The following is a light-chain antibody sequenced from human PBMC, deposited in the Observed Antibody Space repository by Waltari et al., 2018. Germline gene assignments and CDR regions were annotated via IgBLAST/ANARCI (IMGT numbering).Light chain of an antibody. CDR3: MQGTHPMYT. CDR1: QSLVHSDGNTY. CDR2: KVS. V-gene: IGKV2-30*02. Sequence: DVVMTQSPLSLPVTLGQPASISCRSSQSLVHSDGNTYLNWFQQRPGQSPRRLIYKVSNRGSGVPDRFSRRGSRTGFTLEISRVGAWDVGVYFCMQGTHPMYTFGQGTKLEIK. J-gene: IGKJ2*01.